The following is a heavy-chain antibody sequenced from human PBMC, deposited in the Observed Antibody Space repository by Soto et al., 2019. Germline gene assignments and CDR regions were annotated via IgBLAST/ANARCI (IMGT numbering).Heavy chain of an antibody. V-gene: IGHV2-5*02. D-gene: IGHD6-19*01. CDR3: AHIVVAGLGYYFDY. CDR1: GFSLSSTRMA. CDR2: IYWDDDK. Sequence: QITLKESGPTLVKPTQTLTLTCTFSGFSLSSTRMAVGWIRQPPGKALEWLALIYWDDDKRYSPFLKSRLTITKHPPKNQVVLTMSNMDPVDTARYYCAHIVVAGLGYYFDYWGQGTLVTVSS. J-gene: IGHJ4*02.